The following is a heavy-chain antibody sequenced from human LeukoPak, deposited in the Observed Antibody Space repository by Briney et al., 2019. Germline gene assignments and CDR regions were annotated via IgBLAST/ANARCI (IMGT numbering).Heavy chain of an antibody. D-gene: IGHD1-1*01. CDR2: IRTDGIST. V-gene: IGHV3-74*01. CDR3: ASGELDSLYYFDY. J-gene: IGHJ4*02. Sequence: PGGSLRLSCAASGFSFSVYWMHWVRQAPGKGLVWVSRIRTDGISTTYADSVKGRFTISRDNAKNTLYLQMNSLRAEDTAVYYCASGELDSLYYFDYWGQGTLVTVSS. CDR1: GFSFSVYW.